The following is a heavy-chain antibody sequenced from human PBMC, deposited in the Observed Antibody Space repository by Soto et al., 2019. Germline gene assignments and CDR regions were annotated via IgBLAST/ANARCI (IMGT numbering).Heavy chain of an antibody. V-gene: IGHV3-30-3*01. D-gene: IGHD2-8*01. CDR3: ARASGYCTNGVCDDAFDI. Sequence: ESGGGVVQPGRSLRLSCAASGFTFSSYAMHWVRQAPGKGLEWVAVISYDGSNKYYADSVKGRFTISRDNSKNTLYLQMNSLRAEDTAVYYCARASGYCTNGVCDDAFDIWGQGTMVTVSS. CDR2: ISYDGSNK. CDR1: GFTFSSYA. J-gene: IGHJ3*02.